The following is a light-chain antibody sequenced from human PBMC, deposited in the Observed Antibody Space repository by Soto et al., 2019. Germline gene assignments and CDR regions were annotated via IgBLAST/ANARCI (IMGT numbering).Light chain of an antibody. CDR1: QSLTSSY. V-gene: IGKV3-20*01. CDR3: QQYGTSPRT. CDR2: AAS. Sequence: EIVLTQSPGTLSLSPGETATLSCRASQSLTSSYLAWYQQRPGQAPSILIYAASSRATGIPDRFSGSGSGTDCTLTISRLEPEDVAVYYCQQYGTSPRTFGQGTKVDIK. J-gene: IGKJ1*01.